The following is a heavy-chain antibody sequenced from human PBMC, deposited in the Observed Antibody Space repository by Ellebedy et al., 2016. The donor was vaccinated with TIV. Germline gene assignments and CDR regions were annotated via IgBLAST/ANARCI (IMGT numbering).Heavy chain of an antibody. D-gene: IGHD4-17*01. CDR2: VSGYNGNT. V-gene: IGHV1-18*01. CDR1: GYTFTSFG. J-gene: IGHJ6*04. Sequence: ASVKVSCXASGYTFTSFGFSWVRQAPGQGLEWMGRVSGYNGNTNYAQKLQGRVTMTTDTSTSTAYMELRSPRSDDTAVYYCARDDYGDRYGMDVWGKGTTVTVSS. CDR3: ARDDYGDRYGMDV.